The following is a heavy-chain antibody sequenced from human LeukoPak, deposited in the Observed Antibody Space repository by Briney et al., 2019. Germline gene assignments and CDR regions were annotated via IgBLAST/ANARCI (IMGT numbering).Heavy chain of an antibody. D-gene: IGHD2-15*01. CDR3: ASLRGDIVFDP. J-gene: IGHJ5*02. CDR1: GGTFSSYA. CDR2: IIPIFGTA. V-gene: IGHV1-69*05. Sequence: GSSVKVSCKASGGTFSSYAISWVRQAPGQGLEWMGGIIPIFGTANYAQKFQGSVTITTDESTSTAYMELSSLRSEDTAVYYCASLRGDIVFDPWGQGTLVTVSS.